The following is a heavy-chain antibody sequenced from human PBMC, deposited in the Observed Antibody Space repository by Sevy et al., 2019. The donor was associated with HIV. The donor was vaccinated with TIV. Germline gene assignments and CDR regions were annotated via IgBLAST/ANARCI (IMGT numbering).Heavy chain of an antibody. V-gene: IGHV1-69*13. D-gene: IGHD1-26*01. CDR3: ANPSIVGANDAFDI. J-gene: IGHJ3*02. CDR1: GGTFNNYA. CDR2: IIPIFGTA. Sequence: ASVNVSCKTSGGTFNNYAINWVRQAPGQGLEWMGGIIPIFGTANYAQKFQGRVTVTADESTSTAYMELSSLRSEDTAVYYCANPSIVGANDAFDIWGQGTMVTVSS.